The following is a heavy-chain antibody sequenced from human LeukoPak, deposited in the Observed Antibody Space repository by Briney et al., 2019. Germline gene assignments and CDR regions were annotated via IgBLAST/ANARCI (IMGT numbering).Heavy chain of an antibody. D-gene: IGHD2-15*01. J-gene: IGHJ4*02. CDR3: ARRLGYCSGGSCYGLRFDY. CDR2: ISGSGDNT. V-gene: IGHV3-23*01. Sequence: GGTLRLSCAASGFSFRHYGMSWVRQAPGKGLEWISGISGSGDNTYFPDSVKGRFTISRDNSNNTLYLQMNSLRAEDTAVYYCARRLGYCSGGSCYGLRFDYWGQGTLVTVS. CDR1: GFSFRHYG.